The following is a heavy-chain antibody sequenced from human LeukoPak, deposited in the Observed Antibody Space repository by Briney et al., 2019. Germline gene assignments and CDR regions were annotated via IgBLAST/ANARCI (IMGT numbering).Heavy chain of an antibody. J-gene: IGHJ3*02. CDR1: GFTFSSYE. V-gene: IGHV3-48*03. CDR2: ISSSGSTI. CDR3: ARDLGIVVQERAFDI. Sequence: GGSLGLSCAASGFTFSSYEMNWIRQAPGKGLEWVSYISSSGSTIYYADSVKGRFTISRDNAKNSLYLQMNSLRAEDTAVYYCARDLGIVVQERAFDIWGQGTMVTVSS. D-gene: IGHD2-2*03.